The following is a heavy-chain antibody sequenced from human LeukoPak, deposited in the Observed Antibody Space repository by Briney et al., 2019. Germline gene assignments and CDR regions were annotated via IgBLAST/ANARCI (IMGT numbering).Heavy chain of an antibody. V-gene: IGHV4-59*08. D-gene: IGHD2-21*02. CDR3: ARRSVMTAINFNAFDI. J-gene: IGHJ3*02. Sequence: SETLSLTCTVSGSSISTYYWSWIRQPPGKGLEWIGYVYYSGSTNYNPSLKSRVTISVDTSKNQFSLKLSSVTAADTAVYYCARRSVMTAINFNAFDIWGQGTMVTVSS. CDR1: GSSISTYY. CDR2: VYYSGST.